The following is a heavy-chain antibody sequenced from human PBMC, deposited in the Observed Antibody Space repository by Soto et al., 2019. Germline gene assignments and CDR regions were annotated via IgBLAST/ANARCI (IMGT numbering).Heavy chain of an antibody. CDR2: INAGNGNT. Sequence: QVPLVQSGAEVKKPGASVKVSCKASGYTFTSYAMPWVRPAPGQRLAWMGWINAGNGNTKSSQKFQGRVTITRDTSASTAYMELSSLRSEDTAVYYCARDGFFGYGVVYYYGMDVWGQGTTVTVSS. V-gene: IGHV1-3*01. CDR1: GYTFTSYA. D-gene: IGHD3-3*01. CDR3: ARDGFFGYGVVYYYGMDV. J-gene: IGHJ6*02.